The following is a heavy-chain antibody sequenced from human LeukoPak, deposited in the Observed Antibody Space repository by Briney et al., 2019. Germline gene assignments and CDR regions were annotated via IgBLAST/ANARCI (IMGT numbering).Heavy chain of an antibody. Sequence: GESLKISCKASGYSFSNYWIGWVRQMPGKGLEWMGIIYPGDSDTRYSPSFQGQVTISADKSISTAYLQWSSLKASDTAMYYCARRNQHPGAYYDSSGYYRLDYYMDVWGKGTTVTISS. J-gene: IGHJ6*03. D-gene: IGHD3-22*01. CDR3: ARRNQHPGAYYDSSGYYRLDYYMDV. CDR2: IYPGDSDT. V-gene: IGHV5-51*01. CDR1: GYSFSNYW.